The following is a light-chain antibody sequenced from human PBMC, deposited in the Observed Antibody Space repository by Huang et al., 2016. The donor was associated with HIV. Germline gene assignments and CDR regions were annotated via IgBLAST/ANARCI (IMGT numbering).Light chain of an antibody. J-gene: IGKJ2*01. Sequence: DIVMTQSPLSLPATPGEPASISCRSSQSLLHSNGYNYLDWYLQKPGQSPQLLIYLGSNRASGVPERLSGSGSGTDFTLKISRVEAEDVGVYYCMQALQTPRTFGQGTKLEIK. CDR3: MQALQTPRT. V-gene: IGKV2-28*01. CDR2: LGS. CDR1: QSLLHSNGYNY.